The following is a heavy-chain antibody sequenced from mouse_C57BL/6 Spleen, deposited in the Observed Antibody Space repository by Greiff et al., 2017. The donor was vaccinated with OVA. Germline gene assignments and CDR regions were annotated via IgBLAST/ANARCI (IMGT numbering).Heavy chain of an antibody. V-gene: IGHV1-53*01. CDR2: FNPSNGGP. Sequence: VQLQQPGTELVKPGASVKLSCKASGYTFTSYWMHWVKQRPGQGLEWIGNFNPSNGGPTYNEKFKSKATLTVDKSSSTAYMQLSSLTSEDSAVYYCARHGSSWYFDYWGQGTTLTVSS. D-gene: IGHD1-1*01. CDR3: ARHGSSWYFDY. CDR1: GYTFTSYW. J-gene: IGHJ2*01.